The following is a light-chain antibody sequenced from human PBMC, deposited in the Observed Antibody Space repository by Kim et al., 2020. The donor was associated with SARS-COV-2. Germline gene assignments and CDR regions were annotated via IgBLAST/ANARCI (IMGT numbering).Light chain of an antibody. CDR3: QKYHTDPPA. J-gene: IGKJ1*01. CDR2: GSH. CDR1: QGINTF. V-gene: IGKV1-27*01. Sequence: IQMTQSPSSLSASVGDRVTITCRASQGINTFLAWYQQVPGKAPKLLIYGSHTLQSGVPSRFSGSGSGTDFTLTISSLQHEDVATYFCQKYHTDPPAFGQGTKVDIK.